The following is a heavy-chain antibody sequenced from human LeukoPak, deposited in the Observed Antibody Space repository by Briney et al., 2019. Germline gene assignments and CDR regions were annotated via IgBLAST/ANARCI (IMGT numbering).Heavy chain of an antibody. D-gene: IGHD3-22*01. CDR1: GYTFTSYY. Sequence: GASVKVSCKASGYTFTSYYTHWVRQAPGQGLEWMGIINPSGGSTSYAQKFQGRVTMTRDMSTSTVYMELSSLRSEDTAVYYCARDIPEVNYYDSSGYYPGINWFDPWGQGTLVTVSS. V-gene: IGHV1-46*01. CDR2: INPSGGST. CDR3: ARDIPEVNYYDSSGYYPGINWFDP. J-gene: IGHJ5*02.